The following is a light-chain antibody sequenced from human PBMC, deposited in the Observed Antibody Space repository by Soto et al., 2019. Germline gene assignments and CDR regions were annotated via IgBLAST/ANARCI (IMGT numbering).Light chain of an antibody. CDR3: SSYAGSNTPVL. CDR1: SSDVGGYNY. CDR2: EVS. J-gene: IGLJ2*01. Sequence: QSALTQPPSASGSPGQSVTISCTGTSSDVGGYNYVSWYQQHPGKAPKPMIYEVSKRPSGVPDRFSGSKSGNTASLTVSGLQAEDEADYYCSSYAGSNTPVLFGGGTKLTVL. V-gene: IGLV2-8*01.